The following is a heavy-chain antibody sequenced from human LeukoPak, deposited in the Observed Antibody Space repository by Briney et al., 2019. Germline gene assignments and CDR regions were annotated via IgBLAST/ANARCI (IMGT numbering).Heavy chain of an antibody. CDR3: ARRHGSGSDYRGVDY. J-gene: IGHJ4*02. Sequence: ASVKVSCKASGYTLTGHNLNWVRQAPGHGLEWMGWINPNSGDTNYAQKFQGRVTMTRDTSISTAYMELSTLRSDDTAVFYCARRHGSGSDYRGVDYWGQGTLVTVSS. CDR1: GYTLTGHN. V-gene: IGHV1-2*02. CDR2: INPNSGDT. D-gene: IGHD3-10*01.